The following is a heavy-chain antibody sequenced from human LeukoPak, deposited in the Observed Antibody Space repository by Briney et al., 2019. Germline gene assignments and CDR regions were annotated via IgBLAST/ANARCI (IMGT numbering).Heavy chain of an antibody. J-gene: IGHJ6*03. Sequence: ASVKVSCKASGYTFTSYGISWVRQAPGQGLEWMGWISAYNGNTNYAQKLQGRVTMTTDTSTSTAYMELRSLRSDDTAVYYCARQCTYYDILTGYYNGYYCMDVWGKGTTVTVSS. V-gene: IGHV1-18*01. CDR1: GYTFTSYG. D-gene: IGHD3-9*01. CDR2: ISAYNGNT. CDR3: ARQCTYYDILTGYYNGYYCMDV.